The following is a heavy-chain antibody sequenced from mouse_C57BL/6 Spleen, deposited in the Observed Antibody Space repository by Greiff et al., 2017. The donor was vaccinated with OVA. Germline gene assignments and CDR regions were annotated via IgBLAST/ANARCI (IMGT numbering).Heavy chain of an antibody. CDR3: ARTPLITKHYFDY. CDR2: IDPSDSYT. D-gene: IGHD1-1*01. J-gene: IGHJ2*01. Sequence: QVQLKQPGAELVMPGASVKLSCKASGYTFTSYWMHWVKQRPGQGLEWIGEIDPSDSYTNYNQKFKGKSTLTVDKSSSTAYMQLSSLTSEDSAVYYGARTPLITKHYFDYWGQGTTLTVSS. V-gene: IGHV1-69*01. CDR1: GYTFTSYW.